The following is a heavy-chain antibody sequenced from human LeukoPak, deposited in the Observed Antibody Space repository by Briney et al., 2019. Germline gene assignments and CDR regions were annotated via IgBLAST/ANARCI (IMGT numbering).Heavy chain of an antibody. CDR3: AKDGGSGMGFDP. CDR2: IRAGGGST. V-gene: IGHV3-23*01. Sequence: GGSLRLSCAASGFTFSNYAMTWVRQAPGKGLEWVSGIRAGGGSTNFADSVRGRFTLSTDNSKNALYLQMNSLRAEDAAIYYCAKDGGSGMGFDPWGQGTLVTVSS. J-gene: IGHJ5*02. D-gene: IGHD3-10*01. CDR1: GFTFSNYA.